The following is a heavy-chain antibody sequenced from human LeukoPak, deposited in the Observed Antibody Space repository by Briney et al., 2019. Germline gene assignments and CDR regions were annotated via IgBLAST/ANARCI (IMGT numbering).Heavy chain of an antibody. D-gene: IGHD2-2*01. CDR3: AREYCSSTSCSNWFDP. V-gene: IGHV1-2*02. J-gene: IGHJ5*02. CDR2: INPNSGGT. Sequence: GASVKVSCKASGYTFTGYYMHWVRQAPGQGLEWMGWINPNSGGTNYAQKFQGRVTMTRDTSISTAYTELSRLRSDDTAVYYCAREYCSSTSCSNWFDPWGQGTLVTVSS. CDR1: GYTFTGYY.